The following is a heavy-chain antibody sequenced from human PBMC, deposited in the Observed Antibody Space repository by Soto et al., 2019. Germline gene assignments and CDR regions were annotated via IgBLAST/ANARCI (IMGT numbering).Heavy chain of an antibody. V-gene: IGHV4-59*08. CDR2: IYYGGTT. Sequence: LATLSLTCNVSGDSFCPNYWTWIRQPLGKGLEWVGYIYYGGTTSYNPSLKIRVAISLETSKSQFSLRLTAVTAADTVVYYCARLGRYYQSLDTWGPGTLVTVSS. CDR3: ARLGRYYQSLDT. CDR1: GDSFCPNY. J-gene: IGHJ5*01. D-gene: IGHD3-10*01.